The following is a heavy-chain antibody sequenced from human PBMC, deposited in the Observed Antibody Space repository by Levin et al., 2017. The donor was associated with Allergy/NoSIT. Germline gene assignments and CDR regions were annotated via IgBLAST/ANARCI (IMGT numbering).Heavy chain of an antibody. CDR2: INHSGSS. CDR3: AREGATWFDP. Sequence: SQTPSLTCAVSDESFTTFYWTWIRQPPGKGLEWIGEINHSGSSNYNPSLKSRVNIEVDTSKSQFSLKLTSVTAADTAVYYCAREGATWFDPWGQGTLVTVSS. CDR1: DESFTTFY. V-gene: IGHV4-34*01. D-gene: IGHD3-16*01. J-gene: IGHJ5*02.